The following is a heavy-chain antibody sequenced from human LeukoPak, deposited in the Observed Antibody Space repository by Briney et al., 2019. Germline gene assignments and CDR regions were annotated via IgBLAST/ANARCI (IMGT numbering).Heavy chain of an antibody. D-gene: IGHD6-13*01. J-gene: IGHJ4*02. CDR2: ISGSGGST. CDR3: ARSSWYDIIDY. Sequence: GGSLRLFCAASGFTFSSYAMSWVRQAPGKGLEWVSAISGSGGSTYYADSVKGRFTISRDNSKNTLYLQMNSLRAEDTAVYYCARSSWYDIIDYWGQGTLVTVSS. V-gene: IGHV3-23*01. CDR1: GFTFSSYA.